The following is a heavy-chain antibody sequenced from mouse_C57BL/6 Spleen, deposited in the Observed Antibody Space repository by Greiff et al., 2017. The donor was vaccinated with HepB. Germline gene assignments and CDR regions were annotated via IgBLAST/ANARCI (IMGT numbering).Heavy chain of an antibody. CDR3: SLTGTHYFDY. Sequence: EVKLLESGPGLVKPSQSLSLTCSVTGYSITSGYYWNWIRQFPGNKLEWMGYISYDGSNNYNPSLKNRISITRDTSKNQFFLKLNSVTTEDTATYYCSLTGTHYFDYWGQGTTLTVSS. CDR1: GYSITSGYY. V-gene: IGHV3-6*01. CDR2: ISYDGSN. J-gene: IGHJ2*01. D-gene: IGHD4-1*01.